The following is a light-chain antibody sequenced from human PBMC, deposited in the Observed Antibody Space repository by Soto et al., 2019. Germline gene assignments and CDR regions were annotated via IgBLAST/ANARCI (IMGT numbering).Light chain of an antibody. CDR3: QQADSFPPT. J-gene: IGKJ5*01. CDR1: QDISSY. Sequence: DLHMTQSPSSVSASVGDRVTITCRASQDISSYLAWYQQRPGKAPKLLIYAASSLQSGVPSRFSGSGSGTDFTLSISSLQPEDFATYYCQQADSFPPTFGQGTRLEI. CDR2: AAS. V-gene: IGKV1-12*01.